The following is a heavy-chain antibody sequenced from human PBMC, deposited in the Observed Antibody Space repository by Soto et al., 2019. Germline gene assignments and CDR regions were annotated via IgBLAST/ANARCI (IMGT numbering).Heavy chain of an antibody. J-gene: IGHJ6*02. CDR2: IIPILDIP. D-gene: IGHD2-8*02. CDR1: GGTFSRYT. CDR3: ACHFTGVLVLGTSPPGGDNYGWDV. V-gene: IGHV1-69*02. Sequence: QVQLVQSGAEVKKPGSSVKVSCKASGGTFSRYTFTWVRQAPGQGLEWMGRIIPILDIPNYAQNFQGRVTITAAKSTSTANMELSTRTSDDTAVYYGACHFTGVLVLGTSPPGGDNYGWDVWGQGTTVTVSS.